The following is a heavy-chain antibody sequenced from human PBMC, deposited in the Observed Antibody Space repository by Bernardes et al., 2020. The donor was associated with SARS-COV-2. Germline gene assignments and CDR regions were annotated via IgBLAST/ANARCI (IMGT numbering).Heavy chain of an antibody. J-gene: IGHJ4*02. D-gene: IGHD2-2*01. Sequence: AAVKDSCKASGYTFTGYYMPWVRQAPGQGLEWMGWITPNSGGTTYAQKFQGRVTMTRDTSISTAYMELSRLRSDDTAVYYCARGYYCSSSSCPRFDYWGQGTLVTVYS. CDR1: GYTFTGYY. CDR2: ITPNSGGT. CDR3: ARGYYCSSSSCPRFDY. V-gene: IGHV1-2*02.